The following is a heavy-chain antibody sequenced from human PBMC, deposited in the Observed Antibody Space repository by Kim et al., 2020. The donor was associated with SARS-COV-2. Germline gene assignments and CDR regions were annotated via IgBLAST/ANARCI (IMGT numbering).Heavy chain of an antibody. CDR1: GYSISSSNW. J-gene: IGHJ5*02. D-gene: IGHD3-10*01. V-gene: IGHV4-28*01. Sequence: SETLSLTCAVSGYSISSSNWWGWIRQPPGKGLEWIGYIYYSGSTYYNPSLKSRVTMSVDTSKNQFSLKLSSVTAVDTAVYYCARNVYYGSGSLNWFDPWGQGTLVTVSS. CDR3: ARNVYYGSGSLNWFDP. CDR2: IYYSGST.